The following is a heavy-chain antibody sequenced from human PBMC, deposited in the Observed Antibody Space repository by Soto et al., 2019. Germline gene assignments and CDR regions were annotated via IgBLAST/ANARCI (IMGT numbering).Heavy chain of an antibody. J-gene: IGHJ5*02. CDR2: INPSGGST. D-gene: IGHD6-6*01. V-gene: IGHV1-46*01. Sequence: ASVKVSCKASGYTFTSYGISWVRQAPGQGLEWVGIINPSGGSTSYAQKFQGRVTMTRDTSTSTVYMELSSLRSEDTAVYYCARRMYSSSSYNWFDPWGQGTLVTVSS. CDR1: GYTFTSYG. CDR3: ARRMYSSSSYNWFDP.